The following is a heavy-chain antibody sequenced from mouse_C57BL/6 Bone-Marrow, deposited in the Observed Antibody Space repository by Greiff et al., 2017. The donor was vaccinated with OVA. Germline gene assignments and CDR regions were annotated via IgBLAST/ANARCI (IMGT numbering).Heavy chain of an antibody. CDR1: GYTFTSYW. V-gene: IGHV1-61*01. Sequence: QVQLQQPGAELVRPGSSVKLSCKASGYTFTSYWMDWVKQRPGQGLEWIGNIYPSDSETHYNQKFKDKATLTVDKSSSTAYMQLSSLTSEDSAVYYCARSHDYGSSYDYAMDYWGQGTSVTVSS. CDR3: ARSHDYGSSYDYAMDY. D-gene: IGHD1-1*01. J-gene: IGHJ4*01. CDR2: IYPSDSET.